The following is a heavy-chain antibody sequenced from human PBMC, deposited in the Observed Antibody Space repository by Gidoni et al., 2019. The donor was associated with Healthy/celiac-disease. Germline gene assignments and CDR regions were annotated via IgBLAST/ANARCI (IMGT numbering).Heavy chain of an antibody. D-gene: IGHD6-13*01. CDR1: GFTFSSYA. J-gene: IGHJ6*02. CDR3: AKADGIAAAVSSDYYYGMDV. CDR2: ISGSGGST. V-gene: IGHV3-23*04. Sequence: EVQLVESGGGLVQPGGSLRLPCAASGFTFSSYAMSWVRQAPGKGLEGVAAISGSGGSTYYADSVKGRFTIYRDNSKNTLYLQMNSLRAEDTAVYYCAKADGIAAAVSSDYYYGMDVWGQGTTVTVSS.